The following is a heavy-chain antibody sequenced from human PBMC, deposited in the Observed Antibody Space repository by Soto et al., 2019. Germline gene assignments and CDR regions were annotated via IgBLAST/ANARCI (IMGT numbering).Heavy chain of an antibody. CDR1: GYTFPSYG. CDR3: ARGAPSRITIFGVVDNWFAP. CDR2: IRAYNGNT. Sequence: QVQLVQSGAEVKKPGASVKVSCKASGYTFPSYGISWVRQAPGQGLEWMGWIRAYNGNTNYAQKLQGRVTMTTDTATSTAYMELRSLRSDDTAVYYCARGAPSRITIFGVVDNWFAPWGQGTLVTVSS. D-gene: IGHD3-3*01. J-gene: IGHJ5*02. V-gene: IGHV1-18*01.